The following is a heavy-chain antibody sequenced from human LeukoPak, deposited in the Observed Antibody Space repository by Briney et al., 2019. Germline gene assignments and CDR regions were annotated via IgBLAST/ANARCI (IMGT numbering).Heavy chain of an antibody. J-gene: IGHJ3*02. V-gene: IGHV4-59*12. CDR2: IYYSGST. CDR1: GGSISSYY. D-gene: IGHD3-22*01. CDR3: ARESTYYYDSRGAFDI. Sequence: SETLSLTCTVSGGSISSYYWSWIRQPPGKGLEWIGYIYYSGSTYYNPSLKSRVTISVDRSKNQFSLKLSSVTAADTAVYYCARESTYYYDSRGAFDIWGQGTMVTVSS.